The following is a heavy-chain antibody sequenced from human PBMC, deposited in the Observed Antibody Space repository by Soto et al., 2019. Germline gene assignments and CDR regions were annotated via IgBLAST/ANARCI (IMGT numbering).Heavy chain of an antibody. J-gene: IGHJ4*02. CDR1: GFTFSSYG. Sequence: QVQLVESGGGVVQPGRSLRLSCAVSGFTFSSYGMHWVRQAPGKGLEWVALISYDGSNEHYVDSVKGRFTISRDNSKNPLYLQMNSRRAEDTAVYYCAKDTYYHYRTGYYILDNWCQGTMVTVSS. CDR3: AKDTYYHYRTGYYILDN. V-gene: IGHV3-30*18. D-gene: IGHD3-22*01. CDR2: ISYDGSNE.